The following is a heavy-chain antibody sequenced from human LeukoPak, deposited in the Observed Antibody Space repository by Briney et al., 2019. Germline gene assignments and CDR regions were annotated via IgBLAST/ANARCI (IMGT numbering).Heavy chain of an antibody. CDR1: GGTFSSYA. D-gene: IGHD1-20*01. Sequence: GASVKVSRKASGGTFSSYAISWVRQAPGQGLEWMGGIIPIFGTANYAQKFQGRVTITADESTSTAYMELSSLRSEDTAVYYCARDGHNLYNWNDHYYYYYMDVWGIGTTVTVSS. CDR2: IIPIFGTA. J-gene: IGHJ6*03. V-gene: IGHV1-69*13. CDR3: ARDGHNLYNWNDHYYYYYMDV.